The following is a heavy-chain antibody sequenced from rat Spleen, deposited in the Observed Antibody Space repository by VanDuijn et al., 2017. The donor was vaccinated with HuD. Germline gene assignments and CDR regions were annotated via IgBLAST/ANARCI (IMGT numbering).Heavy chain of an antibody. CDR3: ARGSVFFDY. V-gene: IGHV2-70*01. CDR1: GFSFTSYH. J-gene: IGHJ2*01. CDR2: IWNNGDT. Sequence: QVQLKESGPGLVKPSETLSLTCTVSGFSFTSYHVSWVRQPPGAGLEWMGMIWNNGDTHYNSALDSRLSISRDTSESQVFLKVNSLQTEDTAMYFCARGSVFFDYWGQGVMVTVSS.